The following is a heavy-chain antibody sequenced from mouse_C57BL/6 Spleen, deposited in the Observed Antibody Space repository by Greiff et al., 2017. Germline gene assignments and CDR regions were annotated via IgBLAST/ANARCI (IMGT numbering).Heavy chain of an antibody. CDR1: GYTFTEYT. V-gene: IGHV1-62-2*01. Sequence: VQLQQSGAELVKRGASVKLSCKASGYTFTEYTIHWVKQRSGQGLEWIGWFYPGSGSIKYNEKFKDKATLTADKSSSTVYMELSRLTSEDSAVYFCARHEGLDYYYGSSYAMDYWGQGTSVTVSS. CDR2: FYPGSGSI. J-gene: IGHJ4*01. CDR3: ARHEGLDYYYGSSYAMDY. D-gene: IGHD1-1*01.